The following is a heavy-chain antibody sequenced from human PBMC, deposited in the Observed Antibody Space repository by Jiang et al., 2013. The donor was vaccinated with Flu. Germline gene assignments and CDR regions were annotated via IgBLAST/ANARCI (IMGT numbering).Heavy chain of an antibody. Sequence: VANIKQDGSEKYYVDSVKGRFTISRDNAKNSLYLQMNSLRAEDTAVYYCAKSTVTDAEYFQHWGQGTLVTVSS. CDR2: IKQDGSEK. V-gene: IGHV3-7*01. J-gene: IGHJ1*01. D-gene: IGHD4-17*01. CDR3: AKSTVTDAEYFQH.